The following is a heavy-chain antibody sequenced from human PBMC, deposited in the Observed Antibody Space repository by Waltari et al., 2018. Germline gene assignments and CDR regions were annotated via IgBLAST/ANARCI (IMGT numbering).Heavy chain of an antibody. Sequence: EVQLVESGGGLIQPGGSLRLTCAASGFTVSSNYMSWVRQAPGKGLEWVSVIYSGGRTYYADSVKARFTVSTDNSKNTLYVQMNSLRVEDTAVYYCAREGVYGDYFDYWGQGTLVTVSS. CDR3: AREGVYGDYFDY. J-gene: IGHJ4*02. V-gene: IGHV3-53*01. CDR1: GFTVSSNY. CDR2: IYSGGRT. D-gene: IGHD4-17*01.